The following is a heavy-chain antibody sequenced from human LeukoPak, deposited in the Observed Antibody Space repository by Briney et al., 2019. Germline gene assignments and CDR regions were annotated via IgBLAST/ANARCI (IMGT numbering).Heavy chain of an antibody. CDR1: GFNFNNYW. V-gene: IGHV5-51*01. D-gene: IGHD2-2*02. CDR2: IYPGDYDA. J-gene: IGHJ3*01. Sequence: GESLEISCESSGFNFNNYWDGWVRPMPGKGLDWMGIIYPGDYDARYSPSFQGHVTISVDKSISTAYLQWRSLRASDTAMYFCAGHSFDTVDAFDVWGRGTIVTVSA. CDR3: AGHSFDTVDAFDV.